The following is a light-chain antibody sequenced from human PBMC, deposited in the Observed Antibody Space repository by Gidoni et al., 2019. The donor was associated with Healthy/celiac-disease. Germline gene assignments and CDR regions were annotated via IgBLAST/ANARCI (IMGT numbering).Light chain of an antibody. V-gene: IGKV1-39*01. J-gene: IGKJ1*01. CDR2: DAS. CDR1: QSISSY. CDR3: QQSYSTPWT. Sequence: DIQMTQSPSSLSASVGDRVTITCRASQSISSYLNWYQQKPGKAPKLLIYDASSLHSVVPSRFSGSGSGTDFTLTISSLQPEDFATYYCQQSYSTPWTFXXXTKVEIK.